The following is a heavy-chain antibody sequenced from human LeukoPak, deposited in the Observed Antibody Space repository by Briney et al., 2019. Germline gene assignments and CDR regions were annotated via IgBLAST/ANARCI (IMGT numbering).Heavy chain of an antibody. CDR2: MNPNSGNT. D-gene: IGHD3-9*01. CDR3: ARRFYDNLTGHTWYDY. CDR1: GYTFTSYD. Sequence: GASVKVSCKASGYTFTSYDINWMRQAPGQGLEWVGWMNPNSGNTGYALTFQGKLTMTRNTSIKTAYMELSSLRSEDTAVYYCARRFYDNLTGHTWYDYWGQGTLVTVSS. V-gene: IGHV1-8*01. J-gene: IGHJ4*02.